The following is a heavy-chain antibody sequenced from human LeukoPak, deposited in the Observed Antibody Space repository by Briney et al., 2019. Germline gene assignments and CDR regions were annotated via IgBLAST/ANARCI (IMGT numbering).Heavy chain of an antibody. CDR3: ASGADGYYYYYYMDV. Sequence: GSLRLSCAASGFTFSDYYMSWIRQAPGKGLEWIGSIYYSGSTNYNPSLKSRVTISVDTSKNQFSLKLSSVTAADTAVYYCASGADGYYYYYYMDVWGKGTTVTVSS. CDR1: GFTFSDYY. CDR2: IYYSGST. J-gene: IGHJ6*03. V-gene: IGHV4-59*12.